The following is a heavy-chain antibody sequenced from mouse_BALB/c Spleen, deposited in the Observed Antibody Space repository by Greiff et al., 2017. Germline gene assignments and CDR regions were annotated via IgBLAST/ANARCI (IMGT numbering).Heavy chain of an antibody. Sequence: EVKLVESGGGLVKPGGSLKLSCAASGFTFSSYAMSWVRQTPEKRLEWVASISSGGSTYYPDSVKGRFTISRDNARNILYLQMSSLRSEDTAMYYCARGRGGSDAWFAYWGQGTLVTVSA. J-gene: IGHJ3*01. D-gene: IGHD3-2*02. CDR2: ISSGGST. V-gene: IGHV5-6-5*01. CDR1: GFTFSSYA. CDR3: ARGRGGSDAWFAY.